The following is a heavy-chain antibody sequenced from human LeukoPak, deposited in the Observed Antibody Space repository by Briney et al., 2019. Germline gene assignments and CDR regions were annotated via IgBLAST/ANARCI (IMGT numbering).Heavy chain of an antibody. CDR3: ARVRRASSGYHYNYFDY. CDR2: INPNSGGT. Sequence: ASVTVSCTASGYYFSGNFMHWVRQAPGQGLEWMGWINPNSGGTNYAQKFQGRVTMTRDTSISTAYMELSRLRSDDTAVYYCARVRRASSGYHYNYFDYWGQGTLVTVSS. CDR1: GYYFSGNF. V-gene: IGHV1-2*02. J-gene: IGHJ4*02. D-gene: IGHD3-22*01.